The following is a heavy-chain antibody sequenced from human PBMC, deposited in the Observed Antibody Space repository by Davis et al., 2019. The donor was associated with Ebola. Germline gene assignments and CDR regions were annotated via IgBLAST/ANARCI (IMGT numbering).Heavy chain of an antibody. V-gene: IGHV1-69*13. CDR3: ARTYSGSRIIMDV. D-gene: IGHD6-13*01. Sequence: SVKVSCKASGDTFRTYTVAWVRQAPGQGLEWMGGIIPVFGTTDYAPRFQGRVTFTADESTSTAYMELTSLRSDDTAAYYCARTYSGSRIIMDVWGKGTTVTVSS. J-gene: IGHJ6*04. CDR1: GDTFRTYT. CDR2: IIPVFGTT.